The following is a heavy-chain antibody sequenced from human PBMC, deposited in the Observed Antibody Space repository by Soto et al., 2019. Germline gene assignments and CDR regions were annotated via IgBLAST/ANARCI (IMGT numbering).Heavy chain of an antibody. Sequence: QVQLVQSGSEVRRPGSSVKVSCKASGGTFSNSAIAWVRQAPGQGLEWRGMIIPIFTTTNYAQKFKDRLTISADGSTSTAYMELSGLKSEDTAVYFCARPSGLLGQYSALVDYWGQGTLVTVSS. V-gene: IGHV1-69*18. CDR2: IIPIFTTT. D-gene: IGHD6-6*01. CDR1: GGTFSNSA. CDR3: ARPSGLLGQYSALVDY. J-gene: IGHJ4*02.